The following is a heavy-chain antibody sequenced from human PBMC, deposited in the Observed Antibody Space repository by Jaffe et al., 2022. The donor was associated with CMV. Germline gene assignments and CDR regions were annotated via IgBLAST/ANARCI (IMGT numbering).Heavy chain of an antibody. Sequence: QVQLQQWGAGLLKPSETLSLTCAVYGGSFSGYYWSWIRQPPGKGLEWIGEINHSGSTNYNPSLKSRVTISVDTSKNQFSLKLSSVTAADTAVYYCARGLPIFGVVIHSMPYYFDYWGQGTLVTVSS. CDR2: INHSGST. D-gene: IGHD3-3*01. CDR1: GGSFSGYY. J-gene: IGHJ4*02. CDR3: ARGLPIFGVVIHSMPYYFDY. V-gene: IGHV4-34*01.